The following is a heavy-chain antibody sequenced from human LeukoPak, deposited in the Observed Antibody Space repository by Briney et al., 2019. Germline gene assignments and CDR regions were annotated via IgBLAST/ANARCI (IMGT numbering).Heavy chain of an antibody. V-gene: IGHV4-39*07. CDR1: SGSISSNNHY. D-gene: IGHD5-18*01. CDR2: IDYSGST. J-gene: IGHJ4*02. CDR3: ARSRWIQLWGGFDY. Sequence: SETLSLTCIVSSGSISSNNHYWGWIRQPQGKRLEWIGSIDYSGSTDYNPSLKSRVTLSVDTSKNQFSLKLSSVTAADTAVYYCARSRWIQLWGGFDYWGQGTLVTVSS.